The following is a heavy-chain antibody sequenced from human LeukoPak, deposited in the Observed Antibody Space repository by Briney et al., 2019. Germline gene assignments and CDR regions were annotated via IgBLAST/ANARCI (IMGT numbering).Heavy chain of an antibody. V-gene: IGHV1-18*04. D-gene: IGHD1-14*01. Sequence: GASVKVSCKASGYTFTSYYMHWVRQAPGQGLEWMGWISAYNGNTNYAQKLQGRVTMTTDTSTSTAYMELRSLRSDDTAVYYCAREGPGRSDAFDIWGQGTMVTVSS. CDR2: ISAYNGNT. CDR3: AREGPGRSDAFDI. CDR1: GYTFTSYY. J-gene: IGHJ3*02.